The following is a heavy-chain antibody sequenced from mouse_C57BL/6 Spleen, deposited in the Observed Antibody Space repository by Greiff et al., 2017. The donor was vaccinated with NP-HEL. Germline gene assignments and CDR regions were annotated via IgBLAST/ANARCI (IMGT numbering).Heavy chain of an antibody. CDR1: GFTFSSYA. Sequence: EVKLQESGEGLVKPGGSLKLSCAASGFTFSSYAMSWVRQTPEKRLEWVAYISSGGDYIYYADTVKGRFTIARDNARNTLYLQMSSLKSEDTAMYYCTREREYYFDYWGQGTTLTVSS. J-gene: IGHJ2*01. CDR2: ISSGGDYI. V-gene: IGHV5-9-1*02. CDR3: TREREYYFDY.